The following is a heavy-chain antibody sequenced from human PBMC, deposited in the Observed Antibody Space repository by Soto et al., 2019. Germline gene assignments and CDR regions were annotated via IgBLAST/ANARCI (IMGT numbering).Heavy chain of an antibody. CDR2: ISYDGSNK. V-gene: IGHV3-30*18. CDR3: AKDRSVLLWFGEFSPLDY. D-gene: IGHD3-10*01. CDR1: GFTFSSYG. Sequence: PGGSLRLSCAASGFTFSSYGMHWVRQAPGKGLEWVAVISYDGSNKYYADSVKGRFTISRDNSKNTLYLQMNSLRAEDTAVYHCAKDRSVLLWFGEFSPLDYWGQGTLVTVS. J-gene: IGHJ4*02.